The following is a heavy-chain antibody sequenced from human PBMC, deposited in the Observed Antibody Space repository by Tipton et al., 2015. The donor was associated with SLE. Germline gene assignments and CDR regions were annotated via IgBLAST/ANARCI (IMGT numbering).Heavy chain of an antibody. J-gene: IGHJ5*02. CDR3: TRGGRGDGANPFDP. Sequence: TLSLTCTVSGGSINSYFWSWIRQPPGKGLEWIGYIYYSGSTNYNPSLKSRVTISADTSKNQFSLKLTSVTIADTAVYYCTRGGRGDGANPFDPWGQGTLVTVSS. CDR2: IYYSGST. D-gene: IGHD4/OR15-4a*01. V-gene: IGHV4-59*12. CDR1: GGSINSYF.